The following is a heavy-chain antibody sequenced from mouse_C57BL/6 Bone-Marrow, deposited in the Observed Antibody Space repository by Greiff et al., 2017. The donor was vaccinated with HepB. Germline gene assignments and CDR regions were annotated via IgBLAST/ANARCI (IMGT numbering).Heavy chain of an antibody. CDR3: ARRTVVAAYWYFDG. CDR1: EYAFPSHD. J-gene: IGHJ1*03. D-gene: IGHD1-1*01. Sequence: EVKLMESGGGLVQPGESLKLSCESNEYAFPSHDMSWVRQTPEKRLELVAAINSDGGSTYYPDTMERRFIISRDNTTKTLYLQMSSLRSEDTALYYCARRTVVAAYWYFDGWGTGTTVTVSS. CDR2: INSDGGST. V-gene: IGHV5-2*01.